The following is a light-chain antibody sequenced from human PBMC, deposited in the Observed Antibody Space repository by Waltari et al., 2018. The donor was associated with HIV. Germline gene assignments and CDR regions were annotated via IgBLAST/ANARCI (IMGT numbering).Light chain of an antibody. CDR1: SGHLNYV. Sequence: QVVLTQPPSASASLGASVKPTCTLSSGHLNYVIAWHQQQPKKGPRFLMKLNSDGRHSKGDGIPDRFSGSSSGAERYLTISSLQSEDEGDYFCQTWGTGIQVFGGGTRLTVL. V-gene: IGLV4-69*01. CDR3: QTWGTGIQV. J-gene: IGLJ2*01. CDR2: LNSDGRH.